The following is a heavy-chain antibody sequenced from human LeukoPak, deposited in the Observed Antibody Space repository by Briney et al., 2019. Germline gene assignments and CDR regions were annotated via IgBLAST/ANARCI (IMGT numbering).Heavy chain of an antibody. D-gene: IGHD3-22*01. CDR2: ISYDGSNK. J-gene: IGHJ4*02. CDR1: GFTFSSYA. Sequence: GGSLRLSCAASGFTFSSYAMHWVRQAPGKGLEWVAVISYDGSNKYYADSVKGRFTISRDNSKNTLYLQMNSLRAEDTAVYYCARGYYDSEGHFDYWGQGTLVTVSS. V-gene: IGHV3-30-3*01. CDR3: ARGYYDSEGHFDY.